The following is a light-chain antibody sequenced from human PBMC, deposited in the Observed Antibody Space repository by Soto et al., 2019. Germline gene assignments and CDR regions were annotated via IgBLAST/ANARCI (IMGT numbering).Light chain of an antibody. V-gene: IGKV3-20*01. J-gene: IGKJ1*01. Sequence: EIVLTQSPGTLSLSPGERATLSCRASQSVSSSYLAWYQQKPGQAPSLLIYAASSSATGIPDRFSGSGSGTDFTLTISRLEPEDFAGYYCQQYGSSRTFGQGTKVEIK. CDR3: QQYGSSRT. CDR2: AAS. CDR1: QSVSSSY.